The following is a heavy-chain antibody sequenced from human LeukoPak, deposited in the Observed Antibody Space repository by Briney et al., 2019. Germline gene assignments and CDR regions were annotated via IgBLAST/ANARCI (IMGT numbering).Heavy chain of an antibody. CDR3: ARGQANYFDY. V-gene: IGHV4-34*01. Sequence: PSETLSLTCAVYGGSFSGYYWSWIRQPPGRGLEWIGEINHSGSTNYNPSLKSRVTISVDTSKNQFSLKLSSVTAADTAVYYCARGQANYFDYWGQGTLVTVSS. CDR1: GGSFSGYY. J-gene: IGHJ4*02. CDR2: INHSGST.